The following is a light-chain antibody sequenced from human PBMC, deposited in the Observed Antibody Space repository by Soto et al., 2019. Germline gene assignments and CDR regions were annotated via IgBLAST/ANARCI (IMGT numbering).Light chain of an antibody. J-gene: IGLJ1*01. CDR1: SSDVGGYTY. CDR2: DVT. Sequence: QPVLTQPRSVSGSPGQSVTISCTGTSSDVGGYTYVSWYQQHPGKAPKLIIYDVTERPSGVPARFSGSKSGNTASLTISGLQAEDEADYYCCSYAGSYTYVFGTGTKVT. CDR3: CSYAGSYTYV. V-gene: IGLV2-11*01.